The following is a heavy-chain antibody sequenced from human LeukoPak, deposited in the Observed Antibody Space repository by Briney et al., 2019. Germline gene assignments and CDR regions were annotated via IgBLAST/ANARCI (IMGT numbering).Heavy chain of an antibody. CDR1: GYTFTSYD. CDR3: ARGLFFSPGIAAVKVVGY. V-gene: IGHV1-8*03. J-gene: IGHJ4*02. D-gene: IGHD6-13*01. CDR2: MNPNSGNT. Sequence: GASVKVSCKASGYTFTSYDINWVRQATGQGLEWMGWMNPNSGNTGYAQKFQGRVTITRNTSISTAYMELSSLRSEDTAVYYCARGLFFSPGIAAVKVVGYWGQGTLVTVSS.